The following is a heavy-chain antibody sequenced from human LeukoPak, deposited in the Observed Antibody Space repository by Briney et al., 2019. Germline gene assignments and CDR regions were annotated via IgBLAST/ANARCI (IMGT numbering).Heavy chain of an antibody. Sequence: GGSLRLSCAASGFTFSSYSMNWVRRPPGKGLEWVSNIGTSSTTRYYADSVKGRFTISRDNAKNSLYLQMNSLRADDTAVYYCARFAAGGSYYYYMDVWGKGTTVTVSS. V-gene: IGHV3-48*01. CDR3: ARFAAGGSYYYYMDV. D-gene: IGHD6-25*01. CDR2: IGTSSTTR. J-gene: IGHJ6*03. CDR1: GFTFSSYS.